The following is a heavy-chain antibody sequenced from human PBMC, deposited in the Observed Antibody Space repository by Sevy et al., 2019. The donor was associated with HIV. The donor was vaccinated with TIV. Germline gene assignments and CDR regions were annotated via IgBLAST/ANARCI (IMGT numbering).Heavy chain of an antibody. CDR3: ASGRDGYNPIDY. D-gene: IGHD5-12*01. V-gene: IGHV4-39*01. J-gene: IGHJ4*02. Sequence: SETLSLTCTVSGGSISSSSYYWGWIRQPPGKGLEWIWRIYYSGSTYYNPSLKSRVTISVDTSKNQFSLKLSSVTAADTAVYYCASGRDGYNPIDYWGQGTLVTVSS. CDR1: GGSISSSSYY. CDR2: IYYSGST.